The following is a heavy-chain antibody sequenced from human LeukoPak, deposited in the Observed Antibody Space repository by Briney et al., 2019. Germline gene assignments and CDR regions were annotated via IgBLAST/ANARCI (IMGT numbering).Heavy chain of an antibody. CDR3: ASAHRASDAFDI. CDR1: GFTFSSYS. J-gene: IGHJ3*02. CDR2: ISSSSSYI. V-gene: IGHV3-21*01. Sequence: GGSLRLSCAASGFTFSSYSMNWVRQAPGKGLEWVSSISSSSSYIYYADSVKGRFTISRDNAKNSLYLQMNSLRAEDTAVYYCASAHRASDAFDIWGQGTMVTVSS.